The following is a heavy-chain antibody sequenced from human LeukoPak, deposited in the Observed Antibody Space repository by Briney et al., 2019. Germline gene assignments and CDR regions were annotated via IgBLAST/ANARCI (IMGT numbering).Heavy chain of an antibody. CDR1: GYAFNTYG. Sequence: ASVKVSCKTSGYAFNTYGISWVRQAPGQGLEWMGWISTYTGDKHFAQKFQGRVTMTTDTSTSTVYMELRSLRSDDTAVYYCAREPVYYDSSGYYSGDYWGQGTLVTVSS. V-gene: IGHV1-18*01. D-gene: IGHD3-22*01. CDR2: ISTYTGDK. J-gene: IGHJ4*02. CDR3: AREPVYYDSSGYYSGDY.